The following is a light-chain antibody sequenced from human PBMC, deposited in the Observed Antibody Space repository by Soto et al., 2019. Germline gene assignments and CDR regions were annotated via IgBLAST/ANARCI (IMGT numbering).Light chain of an antibody. CDR2: GAS. CDR3: QQLFMYPPT. CDR1: QSVNIY. V-gene: IGKV3D-15*01. Sequence: EIVMTQSPATLSVSPGERATLSCRASQSVNIYLAWYQQKPGQAPRLLIFGASSRATGIPARFSGSGSGTEFNLTISSLQSEDFATYYCQQLFMYPPTFGPGTKVDIK. J-gene: IGKJ3*01.